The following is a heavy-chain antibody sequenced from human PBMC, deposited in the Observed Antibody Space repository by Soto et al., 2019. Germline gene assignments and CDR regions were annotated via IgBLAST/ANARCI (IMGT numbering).Heavy chain of an antibody. Sequence: PGGSLRLSCAASGFTFSSYWMSWVRQAPGKGLEWVANIKQDGSEKYYVDSVKGRFTISRDNAKNSLYLQMNSLRAEDTAVYYCARNQIAVAGSFDYWGQGTLVTVSS. CDR1: GFTFSSYW. CDR3: ARNQIAVAGSFDY. J-gene: IGHJ4*02. V-gene: IGHV3-7*03. D-gene: IGHD6-19*01. CDR2: IKQDGSEK.